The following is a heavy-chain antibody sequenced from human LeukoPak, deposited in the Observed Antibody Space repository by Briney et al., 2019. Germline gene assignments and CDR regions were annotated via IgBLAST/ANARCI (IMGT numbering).Heavy chain of an antibody. CDR1: GFTFSSYS. CDR3: ARAAYYYDSSGYYP. CDR2: ISSSSTYI. D-gene: IGHD3-22*01. V-gene: IGHV3-21*04. Sequence: PGGSLRLSCAASGFTFSSYSMNWVRQAPGKGLEWVSSISSSSTYIYYADSVKGRFTISRDNAKNSLYLQMNSLRAEDTAVYYCARAAYYYDSSGYYPWGQGTLVTVSS. J-gene: IGHJ5*02.